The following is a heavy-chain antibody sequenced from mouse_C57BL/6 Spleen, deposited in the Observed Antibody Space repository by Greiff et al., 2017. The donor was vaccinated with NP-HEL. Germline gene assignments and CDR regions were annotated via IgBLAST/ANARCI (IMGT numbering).Heavy chain of an antibody. Sequence: QVQLQQSGAELVRPGASVKLSCKASGYTFTDYYINWVKQRPGQGLEWIARIYPGSGNTYYNEKFKGKATLTAEKSSSTAYMQLSSLTSEDSAVYFCANDGLYAMDYWGQGTSVTVSS. CDR3: ANDGLYAMDY. D-gene: IGHD2-3*01. J-gene: IGHJ4*01. CDR2: IYPGSGNT. V-gene: IGHV1-76*01. CDR1: GYTFTDYY.